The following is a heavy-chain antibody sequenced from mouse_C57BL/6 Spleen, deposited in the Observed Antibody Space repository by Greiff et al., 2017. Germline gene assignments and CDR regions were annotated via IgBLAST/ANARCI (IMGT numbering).Heavy chain of an antibody. CDR1: GYTFTSYW. J-gene: IGHJ4*01. D-gene: IGHD4-1*01. CDR2: IYPGSGST. Sequence: QVQLQQPGAELVKPGASVKMSCKASGYTFTSYWITWVKQRPGQGLEWIGDIYPGSGSTNYNEKFKSKATLTVDTSSSTAYMQLSSLTSEDSAVYYCARSNPQLTGAMDYWGQGTSATVSS. V-gene: IGHV1-55*01. CDR3: ARSNPQLTGAMDY.